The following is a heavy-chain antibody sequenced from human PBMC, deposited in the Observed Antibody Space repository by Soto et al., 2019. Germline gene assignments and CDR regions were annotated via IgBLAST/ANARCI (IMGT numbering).Heavy chain of an antibody. CDR1: GFTFIGSA. J-gene: IGHJ4*02. Sequence: GGSLRISCAASGFTFIGSAMHWVHQASGKGLEWFGRIRSKANCYATAYAGSVKGRFTISRDDSKNTAYLQMNSRKTEETTVYDGTRHAYTDSSGYYFDYWGQGTLVTVSS. V-gene: IGHV3-73*01. CDR2: IRSKANCYAT. D-gene: IGHD3-22*01. CDR3: TRHAYTDSSGYYFDY.